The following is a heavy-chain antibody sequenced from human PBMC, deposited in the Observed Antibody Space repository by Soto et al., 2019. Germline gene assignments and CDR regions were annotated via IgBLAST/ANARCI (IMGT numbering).Heavy chain of an antibody. CDR3: IQSRCGGDCFQSYASHYYYGMDV. V-gene: IGHV2-5*02. Sequence: QITLKESGPTLVKPTQTLTLTCTFSGFSLSTSGVGVGWIRQPPGKALEWLALIYWDDDKRYSPSLRSRLTINKDTSDNKVVLTMTTMDPVDTATYYCIQSRCGGDCFQSYASHYYYGMDVWGQGTTVTVSS. J-gene: IGHJ6*02. CDR2: IYWDDDK. D-gene: IGHD2-21*02. CDR1: GFSLSTSGVG.